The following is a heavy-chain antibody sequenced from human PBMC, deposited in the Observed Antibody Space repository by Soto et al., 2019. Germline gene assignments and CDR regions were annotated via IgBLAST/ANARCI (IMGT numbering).Heavy chain of an antibody. Sequence: SATLSLTCTVSVGSLSSYYWSWIRQPPGKGLEWIGYIYYSGSTNYNPSLKSRVTISVDTSKNQFSLKLSSVTAADTAVYYCARELGDSMNDMRYYGMDVWGQGTTVTVS. J-gene: IGHJ6*02. D-gene: IGHD3-10*01. CDR3: ARELGDSMNDMRYYGMDV. V-gene: IGHV4-59*01. CDR1: VGSLSSYY. CDR2: IYYSGST.